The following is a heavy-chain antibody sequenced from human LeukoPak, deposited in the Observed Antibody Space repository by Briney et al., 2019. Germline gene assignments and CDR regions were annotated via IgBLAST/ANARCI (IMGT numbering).Heavy chain of an antibody. CDR2: INHSGST. J-gene: IGHJ5*02. D-gene: IGHD2-2*01. CDR3: ARDGGRYCSSTSCYRWFDP. V-gene: IGHV4-34*01. CDR1: GGSFSGYY. Sequence: PSETLSLTCAVYGGSFSGYYWSWIRQPPGKGLEWIGEINHSGSTNYNPSLKSRVTISVDTSKNQFSLKLSSVTAADTAVYYCARDGGRYCSSTSCYRWFDPWGQGTLVTVSS.